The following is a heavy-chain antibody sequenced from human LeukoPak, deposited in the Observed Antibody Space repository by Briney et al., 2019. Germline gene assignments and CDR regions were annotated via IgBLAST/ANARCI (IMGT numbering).Heavy chain of an antibody. J-gene: IGHJ6*02. Sequence: GSLRLSCAASGFTFSSYAMSWVRQAPGKGLEWVSPISGGGGSTFYADSVKGRFTISRDNAKNSLYLQMNGLRAEDTAVYYCARDDLGTSYFYYGMDVWGQGTTVTVSS. V-gene: IGHV3-23*01. CDR1: GFTFSSYA. CDR3: ARDDLGTSYFYYGMDV. CDR2: ISGGGGST. D-gene: IGHD3/OR15-3a*01.